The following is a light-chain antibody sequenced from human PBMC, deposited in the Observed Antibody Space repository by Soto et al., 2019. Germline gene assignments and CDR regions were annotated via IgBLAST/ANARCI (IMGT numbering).Light chain of an antibody. CDR1: SSDVGAYNY. V-gene: IGLV2-8*01. J-gene: IGLJ1*01. Sequence: QSVLTQPPSASGSLGQSVTISCTGTSSDVGAYNYVSWYQQHPRKAPKLMIYEVTRRPSGVPDRFSGSKSGNTASLNVSGLQAEDEADYYCCSYADNNDYVFGTGTKVTVL. CDR3: CSYADNNDYV. CDR2: EVT.